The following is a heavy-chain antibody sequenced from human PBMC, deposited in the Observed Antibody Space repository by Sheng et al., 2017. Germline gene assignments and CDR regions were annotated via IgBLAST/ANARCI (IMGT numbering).Heavy chain of an antibody. CDR2: INHSGST. D-gene: IGHD6-6*01. CDR1: GGSFSGYY. CDR3: ATRRVASYSSLYNWFDP. Sequence: QVQLQQWGAGLLKPSETLSLTCAVYGGSFSGYYWSWIRQPPGKGLEWIGEINHSGSTNYNPSLKSRVTISVDTSKNQFSLKLSSVTAADTAVYYCATRRVASYSSLYNWFDPGARDPGHRLL. V-gene: IGHV4-34*01. J-gene: IGHJ5*02.